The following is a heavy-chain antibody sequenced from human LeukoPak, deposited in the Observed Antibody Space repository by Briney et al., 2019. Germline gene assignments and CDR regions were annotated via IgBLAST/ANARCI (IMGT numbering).Heavy chain of an antibody. V-gene: IGHV3-9*01. CDR2: ISWNSGSI. CDR1: GFTFDDYA. Sequence: GGSLRLSCAASGFTFDDYAMHWVRQAPGKGLEWVSGISWNSGSIGYADSVKGRFTISRDNAKNSPYLQMNSLRAEDTALYYCAKGSGYTPNAFDYWGQGTLVTVSS. J-gene: IGHJ4*02. D-gene: IGHD3-22*01. CDR3: AKGSGYTPNAFDY.